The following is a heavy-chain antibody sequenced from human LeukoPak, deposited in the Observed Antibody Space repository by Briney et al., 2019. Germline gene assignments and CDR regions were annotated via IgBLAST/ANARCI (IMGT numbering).Heavy chain of an antibody. CDR1: GGSFSGYY. Sequence: SETLSLTCAVYGGSFSGYYWSWIRQPPGKGLEWIGEINHSGSTNYNPSLKSRVTISVDTSKNQFSLKLSSVTAADTAVYYCARGARYFDWSYRLKGHSFDYWGQGTLVTVSS. CDR2: INHSGST. V-gene: IGHV4-34*01. CDR3: ARGARYFDWSYRLKGHSFDY. J-gene: IGHJ4*02. D-gene: IGHD3-9*01.